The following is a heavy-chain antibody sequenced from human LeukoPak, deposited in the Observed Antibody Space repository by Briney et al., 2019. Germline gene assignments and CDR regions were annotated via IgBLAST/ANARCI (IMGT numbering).Heavy chain of an antibody. D-gene: IGHD2-2*01. CDR3: ARDPRWLTPDCTSTSCYENYFDP. Sequence: SETLSLTCAVSGYSISSGYQWAWIRQPPGQTLEWIGSIYHSGSPHYNPSLKSRVTISVDRSNNQFSLRLSSVAAADTAVYYCARDPRWLTPDCTSTSCYENYFDPWGQGTLVTVSS. CDR1: GYSISSGYQ. V-gene: IGHV4-38-2*02. J-gene: IGHJ5*02. CDR2: IYHSGSP.